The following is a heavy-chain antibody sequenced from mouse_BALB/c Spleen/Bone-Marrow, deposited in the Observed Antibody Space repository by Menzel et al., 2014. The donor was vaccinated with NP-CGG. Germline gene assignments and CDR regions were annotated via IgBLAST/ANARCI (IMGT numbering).Heavy chain of an antibody. D-gene: IGHD5-1*01. CDR2: INPSNGGT. CDR1: GHTFTNYY. J-gene: IGHJ4*01. Sequence: VQLQQSGAELVKPGASVKLSCRASGHTFTNYYMYWVKQRPGQGLEWIGEINPSNGGTNFNEKFKSKATLTVDKSSSTAYMQLSSLTSEDSAVYYCTRLPHWGQGTSVTVSS. CDR3: TRLPH. V-gene: IGHV1S81*02.